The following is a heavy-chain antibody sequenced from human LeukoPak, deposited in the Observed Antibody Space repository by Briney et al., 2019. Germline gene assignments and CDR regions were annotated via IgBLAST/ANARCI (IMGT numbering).Heavy chain of an antibody. D-gene: IGHD3-22*01. CDR1: GGSISSGTYY. CDR3: ARDRYYYDSSARYFDY. J-gene: IGHJ4*02. V-gene: IGHV4-39*07. CDR2: IYHSGST. Sequence: PSETLSLTCTVSGGSISSGTYYWGWIRQPPGKGLEWIGSIYHSGSTYYSPSLKSRVTMSVDTSKNQFSLKLSSVTAADTAVYYCARDRYYYDSSARYFDYWGQGTLVTVSS.